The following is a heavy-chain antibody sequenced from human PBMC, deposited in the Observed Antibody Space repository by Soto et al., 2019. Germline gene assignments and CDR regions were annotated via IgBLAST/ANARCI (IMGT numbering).Heavy chain of an antibody. D-gene: IGHD6-19*01. CDR1: GYTFTIYG. CDR3: ARADRSGWYTLDSEGRGLFDY. CDR2: ISAYNGNT. Sequence: ASVKVSCKACGYTFTIYGISWVRQAPGQGLEWMGWISAYNGNTNYAQKLQGRVTMTTDTSTSTAYMEPHSLRAEATAVYFCARADRSGWYTLDSEGRGLFDYWGQGTLVTGSS. V-gene: IGHV1-18*01. J-gene: IGHJ4*02.